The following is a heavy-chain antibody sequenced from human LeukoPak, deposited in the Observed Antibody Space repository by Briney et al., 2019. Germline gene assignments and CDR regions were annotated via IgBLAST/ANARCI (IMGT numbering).Heavy chain of an antibody. CDR3: ARSVGSSSQTYYYYYYMDV. V-gene: IGHV4-39*01. D-gene: IGHD6-6*01. J-gene: IGHJ6*03. CDR2: VYYSGNT. Sequence: PSETLSLTCIVSGGSISRSNYYWGWIRQPPGKGLEWIGSVYYSGNTYYNPSLKSRVTLSVDTSRNQFSPKLSSVTAADTAVYYCARSVGSSSQTYYYYYYMDVWGKGTTVTVSS. CDR1: GGSISRSNYY.